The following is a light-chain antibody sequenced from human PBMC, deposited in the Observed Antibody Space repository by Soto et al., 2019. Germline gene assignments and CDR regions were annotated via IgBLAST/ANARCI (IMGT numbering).Light chain of an antibody. J-gene: IGKJ2*01. V-gene: IGKV2-28*01. CDR1: QTLLHSNGYNY. CDR2: LGS. Sequence: IAMTQSPLSLPVTPGEPASISCRSSQTLLHSNGYNYLDWYLQKPGQSPQLLIYLGSNRASGVPDRFSGSGSGTYFTLKINRVEAEDVGVFYCMQGLRPMYTFGQGTKLEIK. CDR3: MQGLRPMYT.